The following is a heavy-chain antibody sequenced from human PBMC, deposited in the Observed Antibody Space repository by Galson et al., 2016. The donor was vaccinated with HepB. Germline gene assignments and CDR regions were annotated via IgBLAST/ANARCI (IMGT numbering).Heavy chain of an antibody. CDR2: IYYSGST. J-gene: IGHJ6*02. Sequence: SETLSLTCSVSGGSISSSYWSWIRQPPGKGLEWIGYIYYSGSTNYNPSLKSRLTISVDTSKKQFSLKLTSVTAADTAVYYCARGTAGLNYYYYGLDVWGQGTTVTVSS. CDR3: ARGTAGLNYYYYGLDV. CDR1: GGSISSSY. V-gene: IGHV4-59*12.